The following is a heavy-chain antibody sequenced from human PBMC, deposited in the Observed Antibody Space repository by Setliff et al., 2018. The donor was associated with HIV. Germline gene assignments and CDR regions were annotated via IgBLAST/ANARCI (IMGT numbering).Heavy chain of an antibody. D-gene: IGHD1-1*01. CDR2: IYTSGST. J-gene: IGHJ4*02. V-gene: IGHV4-61*02. Sequence: SETLSLTCTVSGGSISSGSYFWTWIRQPAGKGLEWIGRIYTSGSTNYNPSLKSRVTISVDTSKNQFSLKLSSVTAADTAVYYCAGDEFKNGLDYWGQGTLVTVSS. CDR1: GGSISSGSYF. CDR3: AGDEFKNGLDY.